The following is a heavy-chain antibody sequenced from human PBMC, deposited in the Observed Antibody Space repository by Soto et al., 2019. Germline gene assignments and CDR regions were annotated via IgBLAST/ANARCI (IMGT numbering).Heavy chain of an antibody. CDR1: GFTFSSYA. CDR2: ISYDGSNK. J-gene: IGHJ6*02. V-gene: IGHV3-30-3*01. D-gene: IGHD6-19*01. CDR3: ARSHIAVAGSFYGMDV. Sequence: GSLRLSCAASGFTFSSYAMHWVRQAPGKGLEWVAVISYDGSNKYYADSVKGRFTISRDNSKNTLYLQMNSLRAEDTAVYYCARSHIAVAGSFYGMDVWGQGTTVTVSS.